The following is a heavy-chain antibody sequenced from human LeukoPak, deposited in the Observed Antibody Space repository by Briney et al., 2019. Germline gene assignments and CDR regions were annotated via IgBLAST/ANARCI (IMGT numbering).Heavy chain of an antibody. D-gene: IGHD5-24*01. V-gene: IGHV4-59*01. J-gene: IGHJ4*02. Sequence: PSETLSLTCIVSGGSIGNYYCSWLRQPPRKGLEWIGYVSYSGNTAYNPSLKSRVTISVDTSKNQSSLRLNIVTVADTAVYYCATDRRDGYNSVEYWGPGTLVTVSS. CDR2: VSYSGNT. CDR1: GGSIGNYY. CDR3: ATDRRDGYNSVEY.